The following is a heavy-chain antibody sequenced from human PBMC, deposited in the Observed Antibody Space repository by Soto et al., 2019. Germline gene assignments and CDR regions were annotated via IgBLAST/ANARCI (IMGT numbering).Heavy chain of an antibody. V-gene: IGHV4-34*01. Sequence: LETLSLTCAVYGGSFSGYYWSWIRQPPGKGLEWIGEINHSGSTNYNPSLKSRVTISVDTSKNQFSLKLSSVTAADTAVYYCARDRGGYSYGFSVNWFDPWGQGTLVTVSS. CDR2: INHSGST. J-gene: IGHJ5*02. D-gene: IGHD5-18*01. CDR1: GGSFSGYY. CDR3: ARDRGGYSYGFSVNWFDP.